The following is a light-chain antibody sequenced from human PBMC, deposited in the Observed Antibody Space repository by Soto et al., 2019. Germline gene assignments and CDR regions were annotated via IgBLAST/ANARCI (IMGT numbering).Light chain of an antibody. CDR3: QQYGTSPIT. V-gene: IGKV3-20*01. Sequence: ETGLTQSPGTLSLSPGERATLSCRASQSVSSRLAWYQQKPGQAPRLLISGASTRATGIPDRFSGSGSGTDFTLTISGLEPEDFALYYCQQYGTSPITFGQGTRLEIK. CDR1: QSVSSR. J-gene: IGKJ5*01. CDR2: GAS.